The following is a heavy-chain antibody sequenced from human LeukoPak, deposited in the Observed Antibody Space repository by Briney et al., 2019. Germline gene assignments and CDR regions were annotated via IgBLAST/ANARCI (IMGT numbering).Heavy chain of an antibody. V-gene: IGHV4-59*01. CDR2: IYYSGST. J-gene: IGHJ4*02. Sequence: PSETLSLTCTVSGGSISSYYWSWIRQPPGKGLEWIGYIYYSGSTNYNPSLKCRVTISVDTSKNQFSLKLSSVTAADTAVYYCASIAVATRNFDYWGQGTLVTVSS. D-gene: IGHD6-19*01. CDR3: ASIAVATRNFDY. CDR1: GGSISSYY.